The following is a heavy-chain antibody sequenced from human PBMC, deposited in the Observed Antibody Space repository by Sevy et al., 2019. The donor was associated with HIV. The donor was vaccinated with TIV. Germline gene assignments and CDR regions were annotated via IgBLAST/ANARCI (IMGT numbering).Heavy chain of an antibody. Sequence: GGSLRLSCSASGFTFRSFSMHWVRQAPGKGLEWVAAIWYDGRTKQYADSVKGRSTISRDNSKNMLSLEMNSLRAEDTGLYFCARDSARVIVPTAGFDSWGQGTVVTVSS. D-gene: IGHD1-1*01. V-gene: IGHV3-33*01. CDR1: GFTFRSFS. CDR2: IWYDGRTK. CDR3: ARDSARVIVPTAGFDS. J-gene: IGHJ5*01.